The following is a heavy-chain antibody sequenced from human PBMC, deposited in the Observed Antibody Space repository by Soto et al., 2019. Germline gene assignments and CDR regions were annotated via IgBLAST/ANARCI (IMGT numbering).Heavy chain of an antibody. CDR1: GYGKSVVF. Sequence: NGYRKSVGYGKSVVFVGWRRIAKEKGLEWMGGFDPEDGETIYAQKFQGRVTMTEDTSTDTAYMELSSLRSEDTAVYYCATDSVGPYSGYGRYYYYYYGMDVWGQGTTVTVSS. V-gene: IGHV1-24*01. J-gene: IGHJ6*02. D-gene: IGHD5-12*01. CDR3: ATDSVGPYSGYGRYYYYYYGMDV. CDR2: FDPEDGET.